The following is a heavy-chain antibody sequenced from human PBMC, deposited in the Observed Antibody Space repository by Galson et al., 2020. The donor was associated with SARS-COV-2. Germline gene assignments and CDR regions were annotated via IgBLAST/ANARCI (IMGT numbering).Heavy chain of an antibody. V-gene: IGHV4-59*08. J-gene: IGHJ5*02. CDR2: IYYSGST. Sequence: ASETLSLTCTVSGGSISSYYWSWIRQPPGKGLEWIGYIYYSGSTNYNPSLKSRVTISVDTSKNQFSLKLSSVTAADTAVYYCARHGLSSRRYSYGWLDPWGQGTLVTVSS. D-gene: IGHD5-18*01. CDR1: GGSISSYY. CDR3: ARHGLSSRRYSYGWLDP.